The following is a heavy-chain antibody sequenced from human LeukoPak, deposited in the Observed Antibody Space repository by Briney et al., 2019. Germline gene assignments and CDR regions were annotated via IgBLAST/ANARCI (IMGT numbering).Heavy chain of an antibody. D-gene: IGHD2-15*01. V-gene: IGHV4-38-2*01. J-gene: IGHJ4*02. CDR2: IYYSGST. CDR3: ARGGGSGCSGGSCYGGYFDY. Sequence: PGGSLRLSCAASGFTFSNAWMSWIRQPPGKGLEWIGSIYYSGSTYYNPSLKSRVTISVDTSKNQFSLKLSSVTAADTAVYYCARGGGSGCSGGSCYGGYFDYRGQGTLVTVSS. CDR1: GFTFSNAW.